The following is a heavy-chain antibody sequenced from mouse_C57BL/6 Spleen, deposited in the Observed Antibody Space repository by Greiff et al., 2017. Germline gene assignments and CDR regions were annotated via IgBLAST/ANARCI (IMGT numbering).Heavy chain of an antibody. V-gene: IGHV5-6*01. Sequence: VQLKESGGDLVKPGGSLKLSCAASGFTFSSYGMSWVRQTPDKRLEWVATISSGGSYTYYPDSVKGRFTISRDNAKNTLYLQMSSLKSEDTAMYYCARHEGYGQRYFDVWGTGTTVTVSS. CDR3: ARHEGYGQRYFDV. CDR2: ISSGGSYT. J-gene: IGHJ1*03. D-gene: IGHD1-1*02. CDR1: GFTFSSYG.